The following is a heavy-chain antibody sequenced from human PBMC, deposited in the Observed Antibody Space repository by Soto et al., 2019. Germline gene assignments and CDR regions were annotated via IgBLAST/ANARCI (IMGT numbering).Heavy chain of an antibody. D-gene: IGHD2-2*01. CDR1: GGTFSSYT. J-gene: IGHJ6*03. CDR3: ARDLGYCSSTSCFDYYYYYYMDV. Sequence: SVKVSCKASGGTFSSYTISWVRQAPGQGLEWMGRIIPILGIANYAQKFQGRVTITADKSTSTAYMELSSLRSEDTAVYYCARDLGYCSSTSCFDYYYYYYMDVWGKGTTVTVSS. V-gene: IGHV1-69*04. CDR2: IIPILGIA.